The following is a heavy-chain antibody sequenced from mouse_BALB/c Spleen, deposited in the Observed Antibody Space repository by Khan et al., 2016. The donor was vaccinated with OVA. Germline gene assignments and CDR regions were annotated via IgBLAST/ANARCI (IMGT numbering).Heavy chain of an antibody. J-gene: IGHJ4*01. CDR1: GYTFTDYD. V-gene: IGHV1-77*01. D-gene: IGHD2-1*01. Sequence: QVQLQQSGPELVKPGASVKMSCKTSGYTFTDYDIRWVKQRTGQGLEWIGEIYPGSGSNYCNEKFKGKATLTADKSSNTAYMQLSSLTSEDSAVYFCAKIFYGNSYAMDYWGQGTAVTVSS. CDR2: IYPGSGSN. CDR3: AKIFYGNSYAMDY.